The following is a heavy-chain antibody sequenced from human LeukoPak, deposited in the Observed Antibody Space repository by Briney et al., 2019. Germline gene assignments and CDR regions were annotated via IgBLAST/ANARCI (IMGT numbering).Heavy chain of an antibody. J-gene: IGHJ4*02. V-gene: IGHV3-23*01. CDR3: AKVGDYYGSGKYSNFDY. D-gene: IGHD3-10*01. Sequence: GGSLRLSCAASGFTFSSYAMSWVRQAPGKGLEWVSTISGSGGSTYYADSVKGRFTISRDNSKNTLYLQMNSLRAEDTAVYYCAKVGDYYGSGKYSNFDYWGQGTLVTVSS. CDR1: GFTFSSYA. CDR2: ISGSGGST.